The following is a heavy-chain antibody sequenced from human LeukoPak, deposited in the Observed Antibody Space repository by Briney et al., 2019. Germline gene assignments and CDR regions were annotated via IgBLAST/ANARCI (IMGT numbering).Heavy chain of an antibody. D-gene: IGHD6-19*01. CDR3: ARGDDVSGWVY. J-gene: IGHJ4*02. CDR2: IIPVLAST. CDR1: GGTFSSYA. Sequence: SVKVSCKASGGTFSSYAISWVRQAPGQGLEWMGRIIPVLASTNYAQKFQGRITITADKPTSTVYMDLSSLRSDDTAVYYCARGDDVSGWVYWGQGTLVTVSS. V-gene: IGHV1-69*04.